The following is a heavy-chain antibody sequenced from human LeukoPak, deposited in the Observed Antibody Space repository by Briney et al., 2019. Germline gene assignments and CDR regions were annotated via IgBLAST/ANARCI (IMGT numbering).Heavy chain of an antibody. Sequence: SETLSLTCTVSGGSISSGGYYWSWIRQHPGKGLEWIGYIYYSGSTYYNPSLKSRVTISVDTSKNQFSLKLSSVTAADTAVYYCARDRPSSWRENWFDPWGQGTLVTVS. CDR3: ARDRPSSWRENWFDP. D-gene: IGHD2-2*01. V-gene: IGHV4-31*03. J-gene: IGHJ5*02. CDR2: IYYSGST. CDR1: GGSISSGGYY.